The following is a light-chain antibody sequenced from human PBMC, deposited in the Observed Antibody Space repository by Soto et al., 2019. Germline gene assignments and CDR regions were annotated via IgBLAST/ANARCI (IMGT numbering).Light chain of an antibody. CDR3: QQRSNWPA. V-gene: IGKV3-11*01. CDR1: QSVSNS. J-gene: IGKJ5*01. CDR2: DAS. Sequence: EIVLTQSPATLSLSPGERATLSFRASQSVSNSLAWYQQKPGQAPRLLIYDASNRATGIPARFSGSGSGTEFTLTISSLEPEDFAVYYCQQRSNWPAFGQGTRLEIK.